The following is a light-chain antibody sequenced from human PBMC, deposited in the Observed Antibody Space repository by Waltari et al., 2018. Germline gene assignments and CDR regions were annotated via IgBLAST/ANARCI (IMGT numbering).Light chain of an antibody. CDR2: RNN. Sequence: QSVLSQPPSASGTPGQRVTISCSGSNYNIGNNFVYWYHQLPGTAPKLLIRRNNQRPSGGADRFSGSKSGTSASRAISGLRSEDEADYYCASWDGSLGGVIFGGGTKLTVL. CDR3: ASWDGSLGGVI. V-gene: IGLV1-47*01. CDR1: NYNIGNNF. J-gene: IGLJ2*01.